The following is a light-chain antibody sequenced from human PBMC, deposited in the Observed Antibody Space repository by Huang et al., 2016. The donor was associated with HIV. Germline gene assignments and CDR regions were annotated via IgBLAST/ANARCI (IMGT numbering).Light chain of an antibody. Sequence: EIVLTQSTATLSVSPGERATLSCRASQRVGSDLAWDQHSTGQAPRLLIYSASTRATCIPARFSGSGYGTHFILTVSSLQSEDFALYYCQQYRDWPPYTFGQGTKLEIK. CDR2: SAS. CDR1: QRVGSD. V-gene: IGKV3-15*01. CDR3: QQYRDWPPYT. J-gene: IGKJ2*01.